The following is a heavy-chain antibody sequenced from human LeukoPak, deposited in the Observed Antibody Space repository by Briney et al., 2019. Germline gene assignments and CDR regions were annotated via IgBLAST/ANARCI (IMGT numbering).Heavy chain of an antibody. J-gene: IGHJ4*02. CDR2: IYYSGST. CDR1: GGSISSYY. D-gene: IGHD3-22*01. CDR3: ARQGYDSSGYYYALGYFDY. V-gene: IGHV4-59*05. Sequence: PSETLSLTCTVSGGSISSYYWSWIRQPPGKGLEWIGSIYYSGSTYYNPSLKSRVTISVDTSKNQFSLKLSSVTAADTAVYYCARQGYDSSGYYYALGYFDYWGQGTLVTVSS.